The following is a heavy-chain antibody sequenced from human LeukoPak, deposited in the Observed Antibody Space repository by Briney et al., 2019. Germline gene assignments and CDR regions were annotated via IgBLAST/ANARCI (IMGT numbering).Heavy chain of an antibody. CDR3: ARETPFEYSSFVFNP. V-gene: IGHV4-59*01. D-gene: IGHD6-6*01. Sequence: SETLSLTCTVSGGSISSYYWSWIRQPPGKGLEWIGYIYYSGNTNYNPSLKSRVTISVDTSKNQFSLKLSSVTAADTAVYYCARETPFEYSSFVFNPWGQGTLVTVSS. J-gene: IGHJ5*02. CDR1: GGSISSYY. CDR2: IYYSGNT.